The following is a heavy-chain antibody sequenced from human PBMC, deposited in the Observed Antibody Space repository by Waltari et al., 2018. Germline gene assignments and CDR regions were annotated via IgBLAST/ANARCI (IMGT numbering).Heavy chain of an antibody. CDR1: GFTFSSYS. V-gene: IGHV3-21*01. CDR2: ISSGSTTI. CDR3: ARGTMGTYDY. J-gene: IGHJ4*02. D-gene: IGHD3-10*01. Sequence: EVQLVESGKDLVKPGGSVRLSCAASGFTFSSYSMNWVRQAPGKGLEWVSSISSGSTTIHYADSVKGRFTISRDNAKKSLYLQMNSLRAEDMAVYYCARGTMGTYDYWGQGTLVTVSS.